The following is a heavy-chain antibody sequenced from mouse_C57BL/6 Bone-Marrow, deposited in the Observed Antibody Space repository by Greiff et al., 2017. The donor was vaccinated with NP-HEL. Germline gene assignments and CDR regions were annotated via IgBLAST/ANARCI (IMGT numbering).Heavy chain of an antibody. V-gene: IGHV1-61*01. CDR1: GYTFTSYW. D-gene: IGHD1-1*01. CDR2: IYPSDSET. Sequence: QVQLQQPGAELVRPGSSVKLSCKASGYTFTSYWMDWVKQRPGQGLEWIGNIYPSDSETHYNQKFKDKATLTVDKSSSTAYMQLSSLTSEDSAVYYCAHYGSSYHYWGQGTTLTVSS. J-gene: IGHJ2*01. CDR3: AHYGSSYHY.